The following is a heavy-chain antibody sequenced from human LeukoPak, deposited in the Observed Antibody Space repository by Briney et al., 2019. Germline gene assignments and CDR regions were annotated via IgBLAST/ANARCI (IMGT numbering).Heavy chain of an antibody. J-gene: IGHJ4*02. CDR2: INHSGST. Sequence: SETLSLTCAVYGGSFSGYYWSWIRQPPGKGLEWIGEINHSGSTNYNPSLESRVTISVDTSKNQFSLKLGSVTAADTAVYYCARVPSPTYYYGSGSYSPFDYWGQGTLVTVSS. CDR3: ARVPSPTYYYGSGSYSPFDY. CDR1: GGSFSGYY. D-gene: IGHD3-10*01. V-gene: IGHV4-34*01.